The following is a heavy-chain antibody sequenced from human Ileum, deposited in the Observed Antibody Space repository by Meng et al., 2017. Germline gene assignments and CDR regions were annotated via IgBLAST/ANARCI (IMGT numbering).Heavy chain of an antibody. Sequence: QVQSPQSVPGLDKPSHTSSYTYALSGDSVSSNSADWNCIRQSPSRGLEWLRRTYERSKGYNDYAVSVKSRITINPDTSKNQFSLQLNSVTPEDTAVYYCAKDGTSGIYLGLYYWGQGTLVTVSS. V-gene: IGHV6-1*01. J-gene: IGHJ4*02. CDR2: TYERSKGYN. CDR3: AKDGTSGIYLGLYY. CDR1: GDSVSSNSAD. D-gene: IGHD1-26*01.